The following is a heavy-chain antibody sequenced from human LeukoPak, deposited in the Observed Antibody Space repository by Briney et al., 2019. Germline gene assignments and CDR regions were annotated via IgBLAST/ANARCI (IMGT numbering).Heavy chain of an antibody. V-gene: IGHV3-30*02. CDR1: GFTFSSYG. D-gene: IGHD3-22*01. Sequence: GGSLRLSCAASGFTFSSYGMHWVRQSPGKGREGVAFIRYDGSNKYYADSVKGRFTISRDNSKNTLYLQMNSLRAEDTAVYYCAKTDDSSGYYLDYWGQGTLVSVSS. CDR3: AKTDDSSGYYLDY. J-gene: IGHJ4*02. CDR2: IRYDGSNK.